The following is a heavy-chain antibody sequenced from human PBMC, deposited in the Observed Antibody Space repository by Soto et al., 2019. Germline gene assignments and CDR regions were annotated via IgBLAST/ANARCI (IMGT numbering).Heavy chain of an antibody. CDR3: AKEGTAADYDY. Sequence: PGGSLRLSCAASGFTFSNYAMHWVRQAPGKGLEWVARISYDGSKEYYVDSVKGRFTISKDSSRNTLYLQMNSLRPEDTAVYHCAKEGTAADYDYWGQGTLVTVSS. V-gene: IGHV3-30*18. CDR1: GFTFSNYA. D-gene: IGHD6-13*01. J-gene: IGHJ4*02. CDR2: ISYDGSKE.